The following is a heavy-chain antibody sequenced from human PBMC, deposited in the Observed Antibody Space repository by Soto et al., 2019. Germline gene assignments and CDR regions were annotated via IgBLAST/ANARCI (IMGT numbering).Heavy chain of an antibody. CDR1: GGSISSDDYY. D-gene: IGHD3-22*01. J-gene: IGHJ1*01. Sequence: SETLTLTCTVSGGSISSDDYYWSWIRQAPGRGLEWIGYIHSSGSIYYNPSLKSRATMSIDTAGNQFSLKVSSVTVADTAVYYCARDLDGLHDDTSGPFPRPGWGQGTLVTVSS. V-gene: IGHV4-30-4*01. CDR2: IHSSGSI. CDR3: ARDLDGLHDDTSGPFPRPG.